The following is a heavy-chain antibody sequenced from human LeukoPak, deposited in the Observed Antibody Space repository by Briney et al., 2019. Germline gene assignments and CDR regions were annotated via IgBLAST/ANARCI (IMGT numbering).Heavy chain of an antibody. CDR2: IYYSGST. J-gene: IGHJ4*02. Sequence: SETLSLTCTVSGGSISSYYWSWIRQPPGKGLEWIGYIYYSGSTNYNPSLKSRVTISVDTSKNQFSLKLSSVTAADTAVYYCARFSGYYGSGSYFPFFDYWGQGTLVTVSS. CDR3: ARFSGYYGSGSYFPFFDY. V-gene: IGHV4-59*01. CDR1: GGSISSYY. D-gene: IGHD3-10*01.